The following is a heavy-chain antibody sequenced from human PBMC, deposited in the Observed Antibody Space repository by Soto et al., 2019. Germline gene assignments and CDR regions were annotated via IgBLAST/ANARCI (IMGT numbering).Heavy chain of an antibody. CDR3: ARAYCGGDCRLEYFQH. Sequence: QVQLVESGGGVVQPGRSLRLSCAASGFTFSSYGMHWVRQAPGKGLEWVAVISYDGSNKYYADSVKGRFTISRDNSKNTLYLPMNSLRAEDTAVYYCARAYCGGDCRLEYFQHWGQGTLVTVSS. V-gene: IGHV3-30*03. CDR2: ISYDGSNK. J-gene: IGHJ1*01. CDR1: GFTFSSYG. D-gene: IGHD2-21*02.